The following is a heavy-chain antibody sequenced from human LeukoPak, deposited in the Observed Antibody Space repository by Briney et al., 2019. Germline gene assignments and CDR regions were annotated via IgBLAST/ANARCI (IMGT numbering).Heavy chain of an antibody. CDR3: ARRGSSSWYSFSFDC. CDR2: MNPNSGNT. J-gene: IGHJ4*02. CDR1: GYTFTSYD. V-gene: IGHV1-8*03. D-gene: IGHD6-13*01. Sequence: ASVKVSCKASGYTFTSYDINWVRQATGQGLEWMGWMNPNSGNTGYAQKFQGRVTITRNTSISTAYMELSSLRSEDTAVYYCARRGSSSWYSFSFDCWGQGTLVTVSS.